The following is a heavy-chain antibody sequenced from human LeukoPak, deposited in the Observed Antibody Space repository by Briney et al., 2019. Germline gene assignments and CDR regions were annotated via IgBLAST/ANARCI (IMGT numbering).Heavy chain of an antibody. CDR1: GFTFSSYE. CDR3: ATLWDPVAGTTQPLL. V-gene: IGHV3-48*03. CDR2: ISGSGSTI. J-gene: IGHJ4*02. Sequence: GGSLRLSCAASGFTFSSYEMNWVRQAPGKGLEWVSYISGSGSTIYYGDSLEDRFTISRDNANNSLYLQINSLRVEDTAVYYCATLWDPVAGTTQPLLWGQGTLVTVSS. D-gene: IGHD6-19*01.